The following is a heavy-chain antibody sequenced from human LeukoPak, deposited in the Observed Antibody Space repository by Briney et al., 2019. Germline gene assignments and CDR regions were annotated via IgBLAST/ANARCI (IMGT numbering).Heavy chain of an antibody. V-gene: IGHV3-30*04. CDR3: AELGITMIGGV. CDR1: GFTLISYS. Sequence: GGSLRLSCAASGFTLISYSVHWVRQAPGKGLEWVAVISHDGSNKYYADSVKGRFTISRDNLKKMLYLQMNSLRAEDTAVYYCAELGITMIGGVWGKGTTVTISS. CDR2: ISHDGSNK. J-gene: IGHJ6*04. D-gene: IGHD3-10*02.